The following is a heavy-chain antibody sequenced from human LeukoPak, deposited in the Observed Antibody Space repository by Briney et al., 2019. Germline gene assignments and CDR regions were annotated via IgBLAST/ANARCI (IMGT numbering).Heavy chain of an antibody. J-gene: IGHJ4*02. Sequence: ASVKVSCKASGYTFTGYGISWVRQAPGQGLEWMGWISAYNGNTNYAQKFQGRVTMTRDTSISTAYMEPSRLRSDDTAVYYCARDGRESSGSALDYWGQGTLVTVSS. CDR2: ISAYNGNT. V-gene: IGHV1-18*01. D-gene: IGHD1-26*01. CDR3: ARDGRESSGSALDY. CDR1: GYTFTGYG.